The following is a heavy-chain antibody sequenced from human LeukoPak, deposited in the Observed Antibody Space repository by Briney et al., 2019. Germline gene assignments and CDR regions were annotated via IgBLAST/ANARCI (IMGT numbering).Heavy chain of an antibody. CDR2: MNPNSGNT. Sequence: ASVKVSCKASGYTFTSYDINWVRQATGQGLEWMGWMNPNSGNTGYAQKFQGRVTMTRNTSISTAYMELSSLRSEDTAVYYCARGGVITMIVVAENYYFDYWGQGTLVTVSS. D-gene: IGHD3-22*01. V-gene: IGHV1-8*01. J-gene: IGHJ4*02. CDR1: GYTFTSYD. CDR3: ARGGVITMIVVAENYYFDY.